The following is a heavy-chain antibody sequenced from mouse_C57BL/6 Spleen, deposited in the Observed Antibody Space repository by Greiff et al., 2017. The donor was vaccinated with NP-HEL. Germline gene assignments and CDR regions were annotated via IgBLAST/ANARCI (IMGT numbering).Heavy chain of an antibody. D-gene: IGHD1-1*01. V-gene: IGHV1-19*01. CDR2: INPYNGGT. CDR3: ARSGYYGSSPWFAY. CDR1: GYTFTDYY. J-gene: IGHJ3*01. Sequence: VQLKQSGPVLVKPGASVKMSCKASGYTFTDYYMNWVKQSHGKSLEWIGVINPYNGGTSYNQKFKGKATLTDDKSSSTAYMELNSLTSEDSAVYYCARSGYYGSSPWFAYWGQGTLVTVSA.